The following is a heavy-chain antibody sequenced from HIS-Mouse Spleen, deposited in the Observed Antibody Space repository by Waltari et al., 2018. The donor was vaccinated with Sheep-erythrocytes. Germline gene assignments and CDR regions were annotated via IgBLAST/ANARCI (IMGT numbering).Heavy chain of an antibody. Sequence: QVQLVESGGGVVQSGRSLRLSCAASGFTFSSYGMHWVRLAPGKGLEWVAVISYDGSNKYYADSVKGRFTISRDNSKNTLYLQMNSLRAEDTAVYYCAKVGATGWFDPWGQGTLVTVST. CDR3: AKVGATGWFDP. CDR2: ISYDGSNK. CDR1: GFTFSSYG. J-gene: IGHJ5*02. V-gene: IGHV3-30*18. D-gene: IGHD1-26*01.